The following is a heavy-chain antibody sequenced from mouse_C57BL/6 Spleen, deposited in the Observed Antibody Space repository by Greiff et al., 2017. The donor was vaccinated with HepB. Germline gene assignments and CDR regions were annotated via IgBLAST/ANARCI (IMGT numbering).Heavy chain of an antibody. D-gene: IGHD1-1*01. CDR2: INPNNGGT. CDR3: ARTNCGTNY. Sequence: EVQLQQSGPELVKPGASVKISCKASGYTFTDYYMNWVKQSHGKSLEWIGDINPNNGGTSYNQKFKGKATLTVDKSSSTAYMELRSLTSEDSAVYYCARTNCGTNYWGQGTTLTVSS. CDR1: GYTFTDYY. V-gene: IGHV1-26*01. J-gene: IGHJ2*01.